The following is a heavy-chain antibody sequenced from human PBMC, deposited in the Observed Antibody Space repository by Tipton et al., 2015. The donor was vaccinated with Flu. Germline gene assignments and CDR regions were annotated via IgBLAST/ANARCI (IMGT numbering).Heavy chain of an antibody. CDR2: IFHSGST. J-gene: IGHJ4*02. D-gene: IGHD6-13*01. CDR1: GGSFSSYY. Sequence: TLSLTCTVSGGSFSSYYWSWIRQPPGKRLEWIGYIFHSGSTHYNPSLESRVTISVGTSKSQFSLRLSSVTAADTAVYYCARMAVASGSFYIDSWGQGTLVTVSS. V-gene: IGHV4-59*08. CDR3: ARMAVASGSFYIDS.